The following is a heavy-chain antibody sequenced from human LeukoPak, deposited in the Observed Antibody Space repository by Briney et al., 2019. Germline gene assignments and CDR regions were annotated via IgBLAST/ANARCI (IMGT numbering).Heavy chain of an antibody. V-gene: IGHV3-23*01. Sequence: QAGGSLRLSCAASGFTFSSYAMSWVRQAPGKGLEWVSTISGSDGSTYYADSVKGRFTISRENSKNTLHLQMTSLRSEDTAVYYCATDPTAGFDYWGQGTLVTVSS. CDR2: ISGSDGST. J-gene: IGHJ4*02. CDR1: GFTFSSYA. CDR3: ATDPTAGFDY.